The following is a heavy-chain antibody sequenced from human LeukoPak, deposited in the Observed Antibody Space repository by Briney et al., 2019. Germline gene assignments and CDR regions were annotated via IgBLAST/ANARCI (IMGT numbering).Heavy chain of an antibody. CDR1: GGSINSGGYY. Sequence: SETLSPTCTVSGGSINSGGYYWSWIRQPPGKGLEWIGYIYHSGSTYYNPSLKSRVTISVDRSKNHFSLKLSSVTAADTAVYYCARNFDYWGQGTLVTVSS. J-gene: IGHJ4*02. V-gene: IGHV4-30-2*01. CDR2: IYHSGST. CDR3: ARNFDY.